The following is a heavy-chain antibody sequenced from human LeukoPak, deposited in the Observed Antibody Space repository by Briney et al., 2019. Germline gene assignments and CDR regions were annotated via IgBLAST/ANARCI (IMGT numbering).Heavy chain of an antibody. CDR3: ARVGSTSTYYYYYMDV. J-gene: IGHJ6*03. D-gene: IGHD2-2*01. CDR2: ISYDGSNK. Sequence: GGSLTLSCAASGFTFCSYAMHWVRQAPGKGLEWVAVISYDGSNKYYADSVKGRFTISRDNSKNTLYLQMNSLRAEDTAVYYCARVGSTSTYYYYYMDVWGKGTTVTVSS. V-gene: IGHV3-30-3*01. CDR1: GFTFCSYA.